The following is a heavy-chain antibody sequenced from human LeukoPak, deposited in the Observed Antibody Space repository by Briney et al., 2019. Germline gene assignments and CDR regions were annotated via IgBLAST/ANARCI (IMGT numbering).Heavy chain of an antibody. J-gene: IGHJ6*03. CDR2: INTDGSST. D-gene: IGHD2-8*01. V-gene: IGHV3-74*01. CDR3: ARDLGCTNGVCYYYYMDV. CDR1: GFTFSSYW. Sequence: GGSLRLSCAASGFTFSSYWMHWVRQAPGKGLVWVSRINTDGSSTSYADSVKGRFTISRDNAKNTLYLQMNSLRAEDTAVYYCARDLGCTNGVCYYYYMDVWGKGTTVTVSS.